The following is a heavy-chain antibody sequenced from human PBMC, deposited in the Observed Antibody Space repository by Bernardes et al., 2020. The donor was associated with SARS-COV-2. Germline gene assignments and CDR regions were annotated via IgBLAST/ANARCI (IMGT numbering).Heavy chain of an antibody. CDR1: GYTFPAYY. CDR3: ARGLRPFPTTSSPDY. Sequence: ASVKVSCKASGYTFPAYYMHWLRPAPGQGLEWMGWINPNSGSSKYAQKFQGRVTMTRDTSISTAYVESRRLRSNDTAVYYCARGLRPFPTTSSPDYWVQGALVTVSS. D-gene: IGHD1-26*01. CDR2: INPNSGSS. V-gene: IGHV1-2*02. J-gene: IGHJ4*02.